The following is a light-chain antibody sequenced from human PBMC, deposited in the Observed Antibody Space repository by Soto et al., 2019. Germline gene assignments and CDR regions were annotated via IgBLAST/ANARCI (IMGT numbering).Light chain of an antibody. CDR1: QSVSSN. CDR2: GAS. J-gene: IGKJ4*01. CDR3: QQYNNWPT. Sequence: EIVMTQSPATLSVSPGERATLSCRASQSVSSNLAWYQQKPGQAPRLLIYGASTRATGIPARFSGSESGTEFTLTISSLQSEDFAVYYWQQYNNWPTFGGGTKVEIK. V-gene: IGKV3-15*01.